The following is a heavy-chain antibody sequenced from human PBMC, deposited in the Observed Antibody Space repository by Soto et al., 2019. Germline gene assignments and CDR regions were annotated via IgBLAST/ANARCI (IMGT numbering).Heavy chain of an antibody. CDR1: GGSISSSSYY. J-gene: IGHJ6*02. V-gene: IGHV4-39*01. Sequence: PWETLSLTCTVSGGSISSSSYYWGWIRQPPGKGLEWIGSIYYSGSTYYNPSLKSRVTISVDTSKNQFSLKLSSVTAADTAVYYCACIFSGGYGYGFYYYGMDVWGQGTTVTVSS. D-gene: IGHD5-18*01. CDR3: ACIFSGGYGYGFYYYGMDV. CDR2: IYYSGST.